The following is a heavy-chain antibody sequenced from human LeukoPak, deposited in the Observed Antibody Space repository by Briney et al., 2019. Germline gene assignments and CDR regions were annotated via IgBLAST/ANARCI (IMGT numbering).Heavy chain of an antibody. CDR2: ISDSGGST. D-gene: IGHD3-10*02. J-gene: IGHJ4*02. Sequence: GGSLRLSCVDSGFTFSSYAMSWVPQVPGKGLEWVSGISDSGGSTYYADSVKGRFTISRDNSKNTLYLQMNSLRAEDTAIYYCASRQGLGWHYVNWGQGTLVTVSS. CDR1: GFTFSSYA. CDR3: ASRQGLGWHYVN. V-gene: IGHV3-23*01.